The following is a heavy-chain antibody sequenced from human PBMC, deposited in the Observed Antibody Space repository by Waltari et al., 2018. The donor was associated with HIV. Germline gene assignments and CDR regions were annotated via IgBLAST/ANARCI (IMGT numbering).Heavy chain of an antibody. CDR2: IYPGDSAT. D-gene: IGHD2-21*02. CDR1: GDSFTNYW. CDR3: ARRAYCGGDCIGAFDI. V-gene: IGHV5-51*01. Sequence: EVQLVQSGAEVKKPGESLKISCKGSGDSFTNYWIGWVRQMPGKGLECMGIIYPGDSATRYSPSFQGQVTISAGKSISTAYLQWSSLRASDTAIYYCARRAYCGGDCIGAFDIWGQGTMVTVSS. J-gene: IGHJ3*02.